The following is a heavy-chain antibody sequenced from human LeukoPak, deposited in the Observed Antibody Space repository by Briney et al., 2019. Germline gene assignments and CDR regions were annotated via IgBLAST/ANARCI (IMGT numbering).Heavy chain of an antibody. J-gene: IGHJ3*02. CDR2: ISGSGGST. V-gene: IGHV3-23*01. CDR3: ATNAGPGPDDAFDI. CDR1: GFTFSSYA. Sequence: GGSLGLSCAASGFTFSSYAMSWVRQAPGKGLDRASTISGSGGSTYYADSVKGRFTISRDNSKNTLYLQMNSLGAEDTAVYYCATNAGPGPDDAFDIWGQGTMVTVSS.